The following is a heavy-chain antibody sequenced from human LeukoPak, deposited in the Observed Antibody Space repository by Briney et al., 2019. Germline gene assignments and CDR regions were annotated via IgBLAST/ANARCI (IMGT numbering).Heavy chain of an antibody. CDR1: GYTFTGYY. D-gene: IGHD1-26*01. Sequence: ASVKVSCKASGYTFTGYYMHWVRQAPGQGLEWMGWINPNSGGTNYAQKFQGRVTMTRDTSISTAYMELSRLRSDDTAVYYCARDKGSGSLDAFDIWGKGTTVTI. V-gene: IGHV1-2*02. CDR2: INPNSGGT. J-gene: IGHJ3*02. CDR3: ARDKGSGSLDAFDI.